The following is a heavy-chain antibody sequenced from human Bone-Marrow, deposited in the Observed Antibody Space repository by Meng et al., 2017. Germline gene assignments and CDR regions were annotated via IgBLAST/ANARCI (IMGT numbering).Heavy chain of an antibody. D-gene: IGHD6-19*01. Sequence: GESLKISCAASGFTFSNAWMSWVRQAPGKGLEWVGRIKSKTDGGTTDYAAPVKGRFTISRDDSKNTLYLQMNSLRAEDTAVYYCARRGGWYITPLNYFDYWGQGTLVTVSS. J-gene: IGHJ4*02. V-gene: IGHV3-15*01. CDR1: GFTFSNAW. CDR3: ARRGGWYITPLNYFDY. CDR2: IKSKTDGGTT.